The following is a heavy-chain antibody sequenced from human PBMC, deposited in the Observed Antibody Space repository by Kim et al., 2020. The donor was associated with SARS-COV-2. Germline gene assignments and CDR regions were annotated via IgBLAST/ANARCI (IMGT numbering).Heavy chain of an antibody. J-gene: IGHJ1*01. CDR3: AREVLVYTGSFQ. V-gene: IGHV4-59*02. CDR2: MYHLGRT. CDR1: GGSVSGYS. D-gene: IGHD2-2*02. Sequence: SETLSLTCAVSGGSVSGYSWAWVRKSPGKGLEWIGFMYHLGRTDYSPSLKSRVSISVDTSRNQVSLQLTSMTAADTAIFYCAREVLVYTGSFQ.